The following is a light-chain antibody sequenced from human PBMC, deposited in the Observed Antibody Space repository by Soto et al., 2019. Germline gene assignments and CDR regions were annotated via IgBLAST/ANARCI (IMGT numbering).Light chain of an antibody. J-gene: IGKJ4*01. CDR3: QQYHSFPLT. V-gene: IGKV1-5*03. CDR2: KAS. Sequence: DFQMTQSPSTLSASVGDRVTITCRASQSISSWLAWYQQKPGKAPKLLIYKASSLQSGVPSRFSGSGSGTEFTLTISGLQPDDFATYHCQQYHSFPLTFGGGTKVAVK. CDR1: QSISSW.